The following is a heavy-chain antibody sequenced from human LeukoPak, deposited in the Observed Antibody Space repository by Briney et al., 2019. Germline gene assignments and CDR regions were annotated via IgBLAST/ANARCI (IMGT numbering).Heavy chain of an antibody. CDR2: ITNNGGNT. Sequence: GGSLRLSCAASGFTFSSYAMHWVRQAPGKGLEYVSAITNNGGNTYYATSVKGRFTISRDNSKNTLYLQMGSLRADDTAVYYWPRVANCGDACLNAVDIWAQGTMVTAS. CDR1: GFTFSSYA. V-gene: IGHV3-64*01. D-gene: IGHD2-21*02. CDR3: PRVANCGDACLNAVDI. J-gene: IGHJ3*02.